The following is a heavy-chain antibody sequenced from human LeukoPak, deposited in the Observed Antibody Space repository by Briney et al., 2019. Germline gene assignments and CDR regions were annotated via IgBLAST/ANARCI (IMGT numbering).Heavy chain of an antibody. J-gene: IGHJ4*02. Sequence: GGSLRLSCAASGVIFSSYARSWVRQAPGRGLEWVATISGSGGSTYYADSVKGRFTIYRDNSKNTLYLQMNSLRAEATAVYYCAKDHQNQLVPLDYWGQGTLVTVSS. V-gene: IGHV3-23*01. D-gene: IGHD6-6*01. CDR1: GVIFSSYA. CDR2: ISGSGGST. CDR3: AKDHQNQLVPLDY.